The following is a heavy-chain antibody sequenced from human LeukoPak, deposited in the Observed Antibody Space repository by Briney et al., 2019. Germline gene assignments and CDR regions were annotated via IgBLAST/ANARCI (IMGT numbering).Heavy chain of an antibody. V-gene: IGHV3-30*04. CDR3: ARDGGYCSGGSCYFFSY. CDR2: ISYDGSSK. J-gene: IGHJ4*02. CDR1: GFTFSSYA. D-gene: IGHD2-15*01. Sequence: GGSLRLSCAASGFTFSSYAMHWVRQAPGKGLEWVAVISYDGSSKYYADSVKGRFTISRDNSKNTLYLQMNSLRAEDTAVYYCARDGGYCSGGSCYFFSYWGQGTLVTVSS.